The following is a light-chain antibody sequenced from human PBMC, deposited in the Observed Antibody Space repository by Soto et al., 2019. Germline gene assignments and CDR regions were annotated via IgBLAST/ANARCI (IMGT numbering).Light chain of an antibody. CDR2: DAS. V-gene: IGKV1-5*01. Sequence: DIQMTQSPSTLSACVGDRVTITCRASQSVTNWLAWYQQKPGKAPNLLIYDASRLQSGIPSRFSGSGSGTEFTLTISSLQPDDFATYYCQQYTTYPYTFGQGNKLEIQ. CDR1: QSVTNW. J-gene: IGKJ2*01. CDR3: QQYTTYPYT.